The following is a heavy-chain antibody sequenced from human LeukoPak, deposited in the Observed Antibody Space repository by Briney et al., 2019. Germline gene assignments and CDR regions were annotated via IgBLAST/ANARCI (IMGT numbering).Heavy chain of an antibody. V-gene: IGHV1-18*01. D-gene: IGHD2-2*01. J-gene: IGHJ4*02. CDR1: GYTFTSSG. CDR2: ISAYNGGT. CDR3: GRARYQPLLGDY. Sequence: ASVKVSCKASGYTFTSSGISWVRQAPGQGLEWMGWISAYNGGTNYAQKFQDRFTMTTDTSTSTAYMELRSLRSDDTAVYYCGRARYQPLLGDYWGQGTLVTVSS.